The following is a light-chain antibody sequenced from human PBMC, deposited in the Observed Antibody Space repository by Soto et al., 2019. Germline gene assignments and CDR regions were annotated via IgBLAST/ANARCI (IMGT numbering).Light chain of an antibody. V-gene: IGLV3-25*03. CDR2: KDS. J-gene: IGLJ2*01. CDR3: QSADSSGTPVV. Sequence: SYELTKPPSVSVSPGQTARITCSGDALPKQYAYWYQQKPGQAPVLVIYKDSERPSGIPERFSGSSSGTTVTLTISGVQAEDEADYYCQSADSSGTPVVFGGGTKVTVL. CDR1: ALPKQY.